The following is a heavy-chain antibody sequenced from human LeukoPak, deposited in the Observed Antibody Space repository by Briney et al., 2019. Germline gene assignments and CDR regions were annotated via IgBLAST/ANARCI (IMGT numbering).Heavy chain of an antibody. D-gene: IGHD3-10*01. Sequence: ASVKVSCKASGGTFSSYAISWVRQAPGQGLEWMGRIIPILGIANYAQKFQGRVTITADKSTSTAYMELSSLRSEDTAVYYCARDWNVAVGSGSYGYYYYGMDVWGQGTTVTVSS. CDR3: ARDWNVAVGSGSYGYYYYGMDV. CDR2: IIPILGIA. V-gene: IGHV1-69*04. J-gene: IGHJ6*02. CDR1: GGTFSSYA.